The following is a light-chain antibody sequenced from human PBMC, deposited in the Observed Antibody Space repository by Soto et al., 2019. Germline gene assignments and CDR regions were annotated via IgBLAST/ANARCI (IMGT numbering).Light chain of an antibody. V-gene: IGKV1-5*03. J-gene: IGKJ2*01. Sequence: DIQMTQSPSTLSASVGDRVTITCRASQSVTNWLAWYQQKPGRAPKVLIYQASNLQDGVPSRFSGSGSGTEFTLTINSLQPDDFATYYCQQYKTYFPYTFGQGTRLEIK. CDR3: QQYKTYFPYT. CDR1: QSVTNW. CDR2: QAS.